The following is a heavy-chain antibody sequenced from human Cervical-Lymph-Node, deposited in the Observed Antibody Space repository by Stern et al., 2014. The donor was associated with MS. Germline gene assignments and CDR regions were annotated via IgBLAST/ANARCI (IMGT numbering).Heavy chain of an antibody. CDR1: GYSFTTNW. CDR3: ARPSAGSSADY. Sequence: EVQLLESGAEVKKPGESLKISCKGSGYSFTTNWIGWVRQMPGKGLEWMGVIYPSDSDTRYSPSFQGQVTISADKSISTAYLQWSSLKASDTAMYYCARPSAGSSADYWGQGTLVTVSS. V-gene: IGHV5-51*01. CDR2: IYPSDSDT. J-gene: IGHJ4*02. D-gene: IGHD1-26*01.